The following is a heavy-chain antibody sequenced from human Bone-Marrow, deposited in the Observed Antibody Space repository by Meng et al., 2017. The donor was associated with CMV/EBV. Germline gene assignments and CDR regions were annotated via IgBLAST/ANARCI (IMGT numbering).Heavy chain of an antibody. CDR1: AYTFTKDG. V-gene: IGHV1-18*01. D-gene: IGHD3-10*01. Sequence: AYTFTKDGISWLRLAPGHGQELMGRSSAYSGNTDFAEKFKGRVTMTTDTSTNTVFMDLRSLRSDDTAVYYCARDWEDYYGSKRAFDFWGQGTLVTVSS. CDR3: ARDWEDYYGSKRAFDF. CDR2: SSAYSGNT. J-gene: IGHJ4*02.